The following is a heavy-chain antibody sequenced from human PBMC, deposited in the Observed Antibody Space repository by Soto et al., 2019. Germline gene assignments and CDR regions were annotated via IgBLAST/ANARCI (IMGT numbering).Heavy chain of an antibody. V-gene: IGHV4-34*01. Sequence: ETLSLTCAVYGGSFSGYYWSWIRQPPGKGLEWIGEINHSGSANYNPSLKSRVTMSVDRSKNQFSLNLSSVTAADTAVYHCARNHCSGGSCYLFFDYWGLGNMVTVSS. D-gene: IGHD2-15*01. CDR1: GGSFSGYY. CDR3: ARNHCSGGSCYLFFDY. J-gene: IGHJ4*02. CDR2: INHSGSA.